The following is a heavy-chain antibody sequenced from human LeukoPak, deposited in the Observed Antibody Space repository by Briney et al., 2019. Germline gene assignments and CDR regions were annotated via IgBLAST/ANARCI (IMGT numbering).Heavy chain of an antibody. CDR1: GGSISSYY. J-gene: IGHJ4*02. Sequence: KSSETLSLTCTVSGGSISSYYWSWIRQPPGKGLEWIGYIYYSGSTNYNPSLKSRVTISVDTSKNQFSLKLSSVTAADTAVYYCARLKRSGYYPPVNYFDYWGQGTLVTVSS. V-gene: IGHV4-59*12. CDR2: IYYSGST. D-gene: IGHD3-3*01. CDR3: ARLKRSGYYPPVNYFDY.